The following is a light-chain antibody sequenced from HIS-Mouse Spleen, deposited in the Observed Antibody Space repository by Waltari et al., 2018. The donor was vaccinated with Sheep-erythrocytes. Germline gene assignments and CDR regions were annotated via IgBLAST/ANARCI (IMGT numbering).Light chain of an antibody. CDR1: TGAVASVYY. J-gene: IGLJ3*02. V-gene: IGLV7-43*01. CDR2: STS. CDR3: MRYSGGAWV. Sequence: TVLTQEPSLTVSPGGTVTLTCAPSTGAVASVYYPNWFQQKPGQAPRPLIYSTSNKHSWTPGRFSGPPLGGQAALTLAGVKPGVRAEYYGMRYSGGAWVFGGGTKLTVL.